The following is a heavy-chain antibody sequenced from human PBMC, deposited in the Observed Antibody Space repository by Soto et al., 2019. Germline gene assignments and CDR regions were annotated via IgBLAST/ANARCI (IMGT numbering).Heavy chain of an antibody. D-gene: IGHD3-22*01. V-gene: IGHV3-23*01. CDR1: GFTFSSYA. CDR2: ISGSGGST. J-gene: IGHJ4*02. Sequence: GGSLRLSCAASGFTFSSYAMSWVRQAPGKGLEWVSAISGSGGSTYYADSVKGRFTISRDNSKNTLYLQMNSLRAEDTAVYYCAKDLVTHDSSGYYRPVLSDYWGQGTLVTVSS. CDR3: AKDLVTHDSSGYYRPVLSDY.